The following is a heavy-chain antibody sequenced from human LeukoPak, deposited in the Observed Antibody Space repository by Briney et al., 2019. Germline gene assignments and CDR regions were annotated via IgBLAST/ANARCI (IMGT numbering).Heavy chain of an antibody. CDR2: ISWNRDTI. J-gene: IGHJ4*02. Sequence: PGGSLRLSCAASGFSFDDYAMHWVRQAPGKGLEWVSGISWNRDTIGYADSVKGRFTISRDNAKNSLYLQMNSLRAEDTALYYCAKVWNKYGGAFDSWAQGTLVTVSS. CDR1: GFSFDDYA. D-gene: IGHD4-23*01. V-gene: IGHV3-9*01. CDR3: AKVWNKYGGAFDS.